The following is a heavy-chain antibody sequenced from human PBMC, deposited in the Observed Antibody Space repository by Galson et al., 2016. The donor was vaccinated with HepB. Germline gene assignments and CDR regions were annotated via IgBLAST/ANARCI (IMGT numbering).Heavy chain of an antibody. Sequence: SLRLSCAASGFTFSGHGMNWVRQAPGKGLVWVAHIINDGSSTDYADSVKGRFTISRDNAKSTLFRQMNSLRAEDTAGFYCARGEFGSAWNVAYWGQGTLLTVS. V-gene: IGHV3-74*01. D-gene: IGHD1-1*01. J-gene: IGHJ4*02. CDR2: IINDGSST. CDR1: GFTFSGHG. CDR3: ARGEFGSAWNVAY.